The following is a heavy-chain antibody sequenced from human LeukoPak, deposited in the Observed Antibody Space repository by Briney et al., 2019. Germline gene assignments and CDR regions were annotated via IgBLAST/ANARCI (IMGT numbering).Heavy chain of an antibody. D-gene: IGHD4-17*01. V-gene: IGHV3-30*14. Sequence: GGSLRLSCAASGFTFSSYAMHWVRQAPGKGLEWVALISYDGGNKYYADSVKGRFTISRDNSKNTLYLQMNSLRAEDTAVYYCARATASRFDYWGQGTLVTVSS. CDR2: ISYDGGNK. CDR1: GFTFSSYA. CDR3: ARATASRFDY. J-gene: IGHJ4*02.